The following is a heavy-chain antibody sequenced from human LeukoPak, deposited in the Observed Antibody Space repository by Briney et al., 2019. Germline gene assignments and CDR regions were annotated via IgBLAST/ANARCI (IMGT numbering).Heavy chain of an antibody. Sequence: GGSLRLSCAASGFTFSSYSMNWVRQAPGKGLEWVSSISSSSSYIYYADSVKGRFTISRDNAKNSLYLQMNSLRAEDTAMYYCARVEANYGDSFDYWGQGTLVTVSS. CDR2: ISSSSSYI. J-gene: IGHJ4*02. CDR1: GFTFSSYS. D-gene: IGHD4-17*01. V-gene: IGHV3-21*01. CDR3: ARVEANYGDSFDY.